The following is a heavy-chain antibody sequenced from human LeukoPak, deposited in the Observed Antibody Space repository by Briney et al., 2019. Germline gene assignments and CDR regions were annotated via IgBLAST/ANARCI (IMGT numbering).Heavy chain of an antibody. D-gene: IGHD3-9*01. Sequence: GGSRRLSCAASGFTFSSYAMSWFRQAPGKGLEWVSAISGSGGSTYYADSVKGRFTISRDNSKNTLYLQMNSLRAEDTAVYYCAKDNYDILTGYRSRIVWGQGTLVTVSS. CDR3: AKDNYDILTGYRSRIV. J-gene: IGHJ4*02. CDR2: ISGSGGST. V-gene: IGHV3-23*01. CDR1: GFTFSSYA.